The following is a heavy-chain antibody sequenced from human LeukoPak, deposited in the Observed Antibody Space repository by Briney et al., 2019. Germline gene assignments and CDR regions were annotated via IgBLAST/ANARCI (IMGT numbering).Heavy chain of an antibody. Sequence: NPGGSLRLSCAASGFTVITNDMTWVRQAPGKGLEWVSVLYSDGNTKYADSVQGRFTISGDNSKNTLYLEMNSLSPDDTAVYYCARGVEPLAANTLAYWGQGTLVTVSS. CDR1: GFTVITND. V-gene: IGHV3-53*01. D-gene: IGHD1-14*01. CDR2: LYSDGNT. J-gene: IGHJ4*02. CDR3: ARGVEPLAANTLAY.